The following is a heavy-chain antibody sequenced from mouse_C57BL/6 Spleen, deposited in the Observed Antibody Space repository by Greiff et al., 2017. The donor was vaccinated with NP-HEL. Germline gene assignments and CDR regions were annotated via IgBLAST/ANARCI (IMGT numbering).Heavy chain of an antibody. V-gene: IGHV1-52*01. CDR2: IDPSDSET. J-gene: IGHJ1*03. CDR1: GYTFTSYW. D-gene: IGHD2-3*01. CDR3: ARGGHDGYYEYFDV. Sequence: QVQLQQSGAELVRPGSSVKLSCKASGYTFTSYWMHWVKQRPIQGLEWIGNIDPSDSETHYNQKFKDKATLTVDKSSSTAYMQLSSLTSEDSAVYYCARGGHDGYYEYFDVWGTGTTVTVSS.